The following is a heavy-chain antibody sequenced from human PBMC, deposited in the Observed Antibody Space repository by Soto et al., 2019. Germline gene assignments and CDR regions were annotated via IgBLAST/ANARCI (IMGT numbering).Heavy chain of an antibody. CDR2: VSHDGTL. CDR3: VKDRSDTWSFDY. J-gene: IGHJ4*02. D-gene: IGHD2-8*02. V-gene: IGHV3-30*18. Sequence: QVQLVESGGGVVQPGTSLRLSCVASGFTYSNYAMHWVRQVPGKGLEWLAVVSHDGTLYPYADSVKGRFSISRNNSRKTLNIQTNSLRPEDTAVYYCVKDRSDTWSFDYWGQGTLVTVSS. CDR1: GFTYSNYA.